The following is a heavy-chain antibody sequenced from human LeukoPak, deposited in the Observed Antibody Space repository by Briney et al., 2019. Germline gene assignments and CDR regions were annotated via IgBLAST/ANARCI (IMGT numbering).Heavy chain of an antibody. CDR2: INTNTGNP. CDR1: GYTFTSYG. J-gene: IGHJ3*02. D-gene: IGHD3-22*01. CDR3: ARDLKDYYESNRYPGWRFAFHI. V-gene: IGHV7-4-1*02. Sequence: ASVKVSCKASGYTFTSYGISWVRQAPGQGLEWMGWINTNTGNPTYAQGFTGRFVFALDTSVSTAYLQISSLEAEDTAMYYCARDLKDYYESNRYPGWRFAFHIWGQGTMVTVSS.